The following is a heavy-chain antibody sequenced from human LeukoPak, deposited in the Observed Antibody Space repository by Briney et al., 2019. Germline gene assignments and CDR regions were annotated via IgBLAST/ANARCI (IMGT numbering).Heavy chain of an antibody. D-gene: IGHD2-15*01. V-gene: IGHV3-53*01. Sequence: PGGSLRLSCAASGFTVSSNYMSWVRQAPGKGLEWVSIIYRGGSTSYADSVKGRFIISRDNSKNTLYLQKNSLRAEDTALYYCARDPHGGYFDYWGQGTLVTVSS. CDR3: ARDPHGGYFDY. CDR1: GFTVSSNY. CDR2: IYRGGST. J-gene: IGHJ4*02.